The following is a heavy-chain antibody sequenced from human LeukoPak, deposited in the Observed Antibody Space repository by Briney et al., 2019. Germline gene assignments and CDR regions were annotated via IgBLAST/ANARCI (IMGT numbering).Heavy chain of an antibody. CDR1: GYTFTDYY. D-gene: IGHD3-10*01. CDR2: IIPIFNIT. V-gene: IGHV1-69*13. Sequence: SVKVSCKASGYTFTDYYIHWVRQAPGQGLEWMGGIIPIFNITNYAQQFQGRVTVTADESTSSAHMELSSLRSEDTAVYYCARGGTAFGRILSRHDYWGQGTLVTVSS. CDR3: ARGGTAFGRILSRHDY. J-gene: IGHJ4*02.